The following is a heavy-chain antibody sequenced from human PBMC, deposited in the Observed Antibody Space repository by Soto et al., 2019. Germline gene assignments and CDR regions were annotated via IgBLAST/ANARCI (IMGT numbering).Heavy chain of an antibody. CDR2: IYYSVST. CDR1: GGSFSGYY. J-gene: IGHJ6*02. V-gene: IGHV4-59*01. CDR3: ARPSGSYSYYYGMDV. Sequence: PSETLSLTCVVSGGSFSGYYWSWIRQPPGKGLEWIGNIYYSVSTNYNPSLKNRVTMSVDTSKNQFSLMLTSVTAADTAVYYCARPSGSYSYYYGMDVWGQGTTVTVSS. D-gene: IGHD1-26*01.